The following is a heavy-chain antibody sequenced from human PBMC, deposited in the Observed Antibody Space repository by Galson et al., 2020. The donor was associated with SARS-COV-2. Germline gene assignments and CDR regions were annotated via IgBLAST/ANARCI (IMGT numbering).Heavy chain of an antibody. CDR2: ISYDGRNK. D-gene: IGHD3-22*01. V-gene: IGHV3-30*04. CDR1: GFTFSRYA. CDR3: ARDYYDSSGYSTNGMDV. J-gene: IGHJ6*02. Sequence: GESLKISCAASGFTFSRYALHWVRQAPGKGLEWVAVISYDGRNKHYADSVKGRFTISRDNPKNTLYLQMNSLRPEDTAVYSCARDYYDSSGYSTNGMDVWGQGTTVTVSS.